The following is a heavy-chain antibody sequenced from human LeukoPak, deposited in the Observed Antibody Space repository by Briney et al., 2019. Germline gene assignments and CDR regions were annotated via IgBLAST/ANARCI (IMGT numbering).Heavy chain of an antibody. CDR3: ARQTQTYYYDSSGYPTHPFDY. Sequence: PSETLSLTCTVSGGSISGSYYWSWIRQPPGKGLEWIGSIYYSGSTYYNPSLKSRVTISVDTSKNQFSLKLSSVTAADTAVYYCARQTQTYYYDSSGYPTHPFDYWGQGTLVTVSS. J-gene: IGHJ4*02. CDR2: IYYSGST. CDR1: GGSISGSYY. V-gene: IGHV4-39*01. D-gene: IGHD3-22*01.